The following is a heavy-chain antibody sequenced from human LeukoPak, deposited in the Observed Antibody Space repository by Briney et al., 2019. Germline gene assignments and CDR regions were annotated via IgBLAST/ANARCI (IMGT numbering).Heavy chain of an antibody. D-gene: IGHD2-2*01. CDR2: IRYDGSNK. CDR3: ASVGYCSSTSCYDY. Sequence: GGSLRLSCAASGFTFSSYGMHWVRQAPGKGLEWVAFIRYDGSNKYYADSVKGRFTISRDNSKNTLYLQMNSLRAEDTAVYYCASVGYCSSTSCYDYWGQGTLVTVSS. J-gene: IGHJ4*02. CDR1: GFTFSSYG. V-gene: IGHV3-30*02.